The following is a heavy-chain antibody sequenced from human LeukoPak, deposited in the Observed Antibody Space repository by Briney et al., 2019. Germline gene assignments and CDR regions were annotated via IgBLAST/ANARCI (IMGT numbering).Heavy chain of an antibody. CDR3: AKARSGVSWAFDI. V-gene: IGHV3-NL1*01. CDR1: GFTFSSYS. J-gene: IGHJ3*02. D-gene: IGHD3-10*01. Sequence: GGSLRLSCAASGFTFSSYSMNWVRQAPGKGLEWVSVIYSGGSTYYADSVKGRFTISRDNSKNTLYLQMNSLRPEDTAAYFCAKARSGVSWAFDIWGPGTMVTVS. CDR2: IYSGGST.